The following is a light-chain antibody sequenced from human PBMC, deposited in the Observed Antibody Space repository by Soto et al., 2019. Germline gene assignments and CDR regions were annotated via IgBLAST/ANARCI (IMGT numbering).Light chain of an antibody. J-gene: IGKJ1*01. CDR3: QQSYSTPRVT. CDR1: QRIRNY. CDR2: AAS. V-gene: IGKV1-39*01. Sequence: DVQMTQSPSSLSASVGDRVTITCRASQRIRNYLNWYQQKPGKAPKLLIFAASSLQSGVPSRFSGSGSGTDFTLTISSLQPEDFENYYCQQSYSTPRVTFGQGTKVDIK.